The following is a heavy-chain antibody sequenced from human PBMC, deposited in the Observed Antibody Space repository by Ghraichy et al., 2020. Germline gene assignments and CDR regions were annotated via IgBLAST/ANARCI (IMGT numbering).Heavy chain of an antibody. V-gene: IGHV3-48*02. CDR2: ISSASNTM. CDR3: VRCYGYYYGMDV. CDR1: GFSFSTSS. J-gene: IGHJ6*02. D-gene: IGHD2-15*01. Sequence: GGSLRLSCAASGFSFSTSSMYWVRQAPGKGPEWVSYISSASNTMYYADSVRGRFTISRDNAKNSLYLQMNSLRDEDTAVYYCVRCYGYYYGMDVWGQGTTVTVSS.